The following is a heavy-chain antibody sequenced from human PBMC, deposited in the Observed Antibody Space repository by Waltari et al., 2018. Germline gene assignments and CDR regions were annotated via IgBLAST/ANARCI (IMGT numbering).Heavy chain of an antibody. J-gene: IGHJ2*01. CDR1: GFTFSNAW. Sequence: EVQLVESGGGLVKPGGSLRLSCAASGFTFSNAWMSWVRQAPGKGLEWVGRIKSKTDGGTTDYAAPVKGRFTISRDDSKNTLYLQMNSLKTEDTAVYYCVPRVYGVSQRVLFDLWGRGTLVTVSS. V-gene: IGHV3-15*01. D-gene: IGHD4-17*01. CDR2: IKSKTDGGTT. CDR3: VPRVYGVSQRVLFDL.